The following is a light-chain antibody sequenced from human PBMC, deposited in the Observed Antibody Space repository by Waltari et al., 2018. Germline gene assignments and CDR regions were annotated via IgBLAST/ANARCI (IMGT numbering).Light chain of an antibody. CDR3: QYADTSLIT. CDR1: QSVSSSY. J-gene: IGKJ5*01. Sequence: EIALTQSPGTLSLSPGERATLSCRASQSVSSSYLAWYHHKPGQAPRLLIYGASNRATCIPDRFSGSGSGTDFTLTINRLEPEDFAVYYCQYADTSLITFGQGTRLEIK. CDR2: GAS. V-gene: IGKV3-20*01.